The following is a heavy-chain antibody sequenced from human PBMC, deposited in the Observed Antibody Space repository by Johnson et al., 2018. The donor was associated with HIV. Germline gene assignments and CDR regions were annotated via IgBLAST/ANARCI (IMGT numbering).Heavy chain of an antibody. CDR1: GFTVSSNY. Sequence: VQLVESGGGLVQPGGSLRLSCAASGFTVSSNYMSWVRQAPGKGLEWVSVIYSGGSTYYADSVKGRFTISRDNSKNTLYLQMNSLRAEDTAVYYCARDGELNGYCSNGVCSDAFDIWGQGTMVTVSS. D-gene: IGHD2-8*01. CDR2: IYSGGST. CDR3: ARDGELNGYCSNGVCSDAFDI. V-gene: IGHV3-66*01. J-gene: IGHJ3*02.